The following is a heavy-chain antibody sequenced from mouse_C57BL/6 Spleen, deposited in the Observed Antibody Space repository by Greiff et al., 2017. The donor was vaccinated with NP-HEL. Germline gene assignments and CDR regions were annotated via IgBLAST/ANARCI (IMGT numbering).Heavy chain of an antibody. CDR1: GFNIKDDY. CDR2: IDPEKGDT. J-gene: IGHJ2*01. V-gene: IGHV14-4*01. D-gene: IGHD1-1*01. CDR3: TNGSSPRY. Sequence: EVQLQQSGAELVRPGASVKLSCTASGFNIKDDYMHWVKQRPEQGLEWIGWIDPEKGDTEYASKFQGKATITADTSSNTAYLQLSSLTSEDTAVYYCTNGSSPRYWGQGTTLTVSS.